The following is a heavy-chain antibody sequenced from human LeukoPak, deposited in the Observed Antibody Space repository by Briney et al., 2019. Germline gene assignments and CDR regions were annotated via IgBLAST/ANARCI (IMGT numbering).Heavy chain of an antibody. CDR2: INPNSGGT. J-gene: IGHJ3*02. V-gene: IGHV1-2*02. CDR1: GYTFTGYY. CDR3: ARGGSSGYYFDAFDI. D-gene: IGHD3-22*01. Sequence: ASVKVSCKASGYTFTGYYMHWVRQAPGQGLEWMGWINPNSGGTNYAKKFQGRVTMTRDTSISTAYMELSRLRSDDTAVYYCARGGSSGYYFDAFDIWGQGTMVTVSS.